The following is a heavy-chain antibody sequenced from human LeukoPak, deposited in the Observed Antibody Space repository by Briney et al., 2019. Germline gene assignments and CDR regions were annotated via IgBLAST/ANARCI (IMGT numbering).Heavy chain of an antibody. CDR2: IYHSGST. V-gene: IGHV4-30-2*01. D-gene: IGHD4-17*01. J-gene: IGHJ3*02. CDR1: GGSISSSSYY. CDR3: ARDLHDYGDSDPILHAFDI. Sequence: PSETLSLTCTVSGGSISSSSYYWGWIRQPPGKGLEWIGYIYHSGSTYYNPSLKSRVTISVDRSKNQFSLKLSSVTAADTAVYYCARDLHDYGDSDPILHAFDIWGQGTMVTVSS.